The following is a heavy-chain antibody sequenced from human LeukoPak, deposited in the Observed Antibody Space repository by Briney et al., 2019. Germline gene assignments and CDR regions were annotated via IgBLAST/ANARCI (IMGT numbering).Heavy chain of an antibody. J-gene: IGHJ5*02. Sequence: ASVKVSCKASGYTFTSYYMHWVRQAPGQGLEWMGIINPSGGSTSYAQKFQGRVTMTRDTSISTAYMELSRLRSDDTAVYYCARDNDIYYYDSSGDPLALTNWFDPWGQGTLVTVSS. CDR1: GYTFTSYY. CDR2: INPSGGST. V-gene: IGHV1-46*01. CDR3: ARDNDIYYYDSSGDPLALTNWFDP. D-gene: IGHD3-22*01.